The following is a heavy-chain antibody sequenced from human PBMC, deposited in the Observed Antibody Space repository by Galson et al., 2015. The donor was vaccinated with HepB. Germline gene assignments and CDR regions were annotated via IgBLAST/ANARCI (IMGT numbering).Heavy chain of an antibody. Sequence: SLRLSCAASGFTFSSYGMHWVRQAPGKGLEWVAVISYDGSNKYYADSVKGRFTISRDNSKNTLYLQMNSLRAEDTAVYYCAKDVYRYCSSTSCHAIGYWGQGTLVTVSS. CDR1: GFTFSSYG. J-gene: IGHJ4*02. D-gene: IGHD2-2*01. CDR2: ISYDGSNK. CDR3: AKDVYRYCSSTSCHAIGY. V-gene: IGHV3-30*18.